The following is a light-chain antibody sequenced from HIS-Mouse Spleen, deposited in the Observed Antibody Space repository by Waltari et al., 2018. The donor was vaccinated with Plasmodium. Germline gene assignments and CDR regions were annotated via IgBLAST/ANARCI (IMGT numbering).Light chain of an antibody. CDR1: ALPQKY. CDR2: EDS. J-gene: IGLJ3*02. V-gene: IGLV3-10*01. Sequence: SYELTQPPSVSVSPGQPARITCSGDALPQKYAYWYQQKSGQAPVLVIYEDSKRPSGILERFSGSSSGTMATLTISGAQVEDEADYYCYSTDSSGNHRVFGGGTKLTVL. CDR3: YSTDSSGNHRV.